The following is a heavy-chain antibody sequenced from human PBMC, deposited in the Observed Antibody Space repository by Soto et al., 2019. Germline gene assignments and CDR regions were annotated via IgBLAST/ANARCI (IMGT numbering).Heavy chain of an antibody. V-gene: IGHV3-21*01. CDR3: ASDYRTSGGMDV. J-gene: IGHJ6*02. D-gene: IGHD3-10*01. Sequence: RLSCAASGFTFSSYSMNWVRQAPGKGLEWVSSISSSSSYIYYADSVKGRFTISRDNAMNSLYLQMNSLRAEDTAVYDCASDYRTSGGMDVWGQGTTVTVS. CDR2: ISSSSSYI. CDR1: GFTFSSYS.